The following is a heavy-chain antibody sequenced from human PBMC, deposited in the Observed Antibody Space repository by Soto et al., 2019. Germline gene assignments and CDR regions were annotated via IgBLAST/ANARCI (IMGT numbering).Heavy chain of an antibody. J-gene: IGHJ4*02. Sequence: QVQLLQSGPGLVKSSQTLSLTCTVSGVTVSSDAYYWSWIRQRPGKGLEWIVNIYHTGTTYYSPSLKSRVDISLDKSHNQFSLTLTSVTDADTAVYYCARYRVSGNKWSKFAYWGRGTLVTVAS. V-gene: IGHV4-31*03. D-gene: IGHD2-8*01. CDR1: GVTVSSDAYY. CDR3: ARYRVSGNKWSKFAY. CDR2: IYHTGTT.